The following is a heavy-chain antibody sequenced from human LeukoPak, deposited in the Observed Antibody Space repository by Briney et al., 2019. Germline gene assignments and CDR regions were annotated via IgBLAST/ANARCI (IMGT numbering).Heavy chain of an antibody. V-gene: IGHV1-69*04. D-gene: IGHD3-16*01. CDR3: ARGDWYFDY. CDR2: IIPNLGIS. Sequence: GASVKVSCKASGGTFSSYAISWVRQAPRQGLEWMGRIIPNLGISNYAQKFQDRLTITADKFTSTAYMELRSLRSDDTAVYYCARGDWYFDYWGQGTLVIVSS. J-gene: IGHJ4*02. CDR1: GGTFSSYA.